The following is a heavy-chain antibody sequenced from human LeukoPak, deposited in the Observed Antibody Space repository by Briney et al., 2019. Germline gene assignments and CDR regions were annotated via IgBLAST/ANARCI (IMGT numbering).Heavy chain of an antibody. V-gene: IGHV1-18*01. CDR3: ARLMDRSSWYVYYYYGMDV. Sequence: ASVKVSCKASGYTFTSYGISWVRQAPGQGLEWMGWINAYNGNTNYAQKLQGRVTMTTDTSTSTAYMELRSLRSDDTAVYYCARLMDRSSWYVYYYYGMDVWGQGTTVTVSS. J-gene: IGHJ6*02. D-gene: IGHD6-13*01. CDR1: GYTFTSYG. CDR2: INAYNGNT.